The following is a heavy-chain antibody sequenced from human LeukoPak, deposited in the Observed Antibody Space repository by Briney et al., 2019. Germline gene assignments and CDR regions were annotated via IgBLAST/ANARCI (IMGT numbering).Heavy chain of an antibody. V-gene: IGHV1-2*02. D-gene: IGHD2-2*01. CDR1: GYTFTGYY. CDR2: INPNSGGT. Sequence: ASVKVSCKASGYTFTGYYMHWVRQAPGRGLEWMGWINPNSGGTNFAQKFQGRVSMTRDTSVSTAYMELSRLRSDDTAVYYCARFRVPAALSEAFDIWGQGTMVTVSS. CDR3: ARFRVPAALSEAFDI. J-gene: IGHJ3*02.